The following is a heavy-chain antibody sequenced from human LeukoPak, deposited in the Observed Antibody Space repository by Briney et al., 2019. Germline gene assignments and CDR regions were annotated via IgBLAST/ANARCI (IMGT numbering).Heavy chain of an antibody. CDR2: ISGSGGST. J-gene: IGHJ4*02. V-gene: IGHV3-23*01. Sequence: GGSLRLSCAASGFTFSSYAMSWVRQAPGKGLEWVSAISGSGGSTYYADSVKGRFTISRDNSKNTLYLQMNSLRAEDTAVYYCAKPTMIVVVITPLGNWGQGTLVTVSS. D-gene: IGHD3-22*01. CDR3: AKPTMIVVVITPLGN. CDR1: GFTFSSYA.